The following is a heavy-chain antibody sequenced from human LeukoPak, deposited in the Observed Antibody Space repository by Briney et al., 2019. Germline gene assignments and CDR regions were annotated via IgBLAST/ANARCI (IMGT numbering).Heavy chain of an antibody. CDR1: GYTFTGYY. Sequence: GATVKVSCKASGYTFTGYYIQWVRPAPGQGVEWMGWINPNSGGTNYAQKFQGRVTMTRDTSISTAYMELSRLRSDDTAVYYCARGVLRYFDWLSDAFDIWGQGTMVTVSS. CDR2: INPNSGGT. CDR3: ARGVLRYFDWLSDAFDI. J-gene: IGHJ3*02. V-gene: IGHV1-2*02. D-gene: IGHD3-9*01.